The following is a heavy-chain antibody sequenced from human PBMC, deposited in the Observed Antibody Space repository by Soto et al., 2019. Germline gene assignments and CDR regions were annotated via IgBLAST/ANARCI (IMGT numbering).Heavy chain of an antibody. CDR2: ISGSGGST. Sequence: GGSLRLSCAASGFTFSSYAMTWVRQAPGKGLEWVSTISGSGGSTYYADSVKGRFTISRDNAKNTLYLQMNSLRAEDTAIYYCAKGYSGNYYGVLDYWGQGTLVTVSS. CDR3: AKGYSGNYYGVLDY. V-gene: IGHV3-23*01. J-gene: IGHJ4*02. CDR1: GFTFSSYA. D-gene: IGHD1-26*01.